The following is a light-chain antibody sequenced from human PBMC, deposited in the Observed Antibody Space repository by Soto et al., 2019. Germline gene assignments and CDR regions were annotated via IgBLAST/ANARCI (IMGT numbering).Light chain of an antibody. CDR3: CSYAGSFRV. J-gene: IGLJ1*01. CDR1: SSDVGGYNY. Sequence: QSALTQPRSVSGSPGQSVTISCNGTSSDVGGYNYVSWYQQHPGKAPKLMIYDVSKRPSGVPDRFSGSKSGNTASLTISGLQAEDEADYYCCSYAGSFRVFGTGTKVTVL. CDR2: DVS. V-gene: IGLV2-11*01.